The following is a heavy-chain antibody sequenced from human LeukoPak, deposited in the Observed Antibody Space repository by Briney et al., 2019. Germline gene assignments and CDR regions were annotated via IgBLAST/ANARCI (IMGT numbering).Heavy chain of an antibody. V-gene: IGHV3-30-3*01. D-gene: IGHD1-26*01. CDR3: TRGLGAIRGGWFDP. CDR2: ISYDGSNK. CDR1: GFTFSSYE. J-gene: IGHJ5*02. Sequence: GGSLRLSCAASGFTFSSYEMNWVRQAPGQGLEWVAVISYDGSNKYYADSVKGRFTISRDNSKNTLYLQMTSLRPEDTAVYYCTRGLGAIRGGWFDPWGQGTLVTVSS.